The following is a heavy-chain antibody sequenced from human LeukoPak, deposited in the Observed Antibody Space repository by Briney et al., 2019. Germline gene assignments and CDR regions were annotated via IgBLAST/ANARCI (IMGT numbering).Heavy chain of an antibody. J-gene: IGHJ4*02. CDR1: GFTFSSYG. CDR3: AKALEFDY. D-gene: IGHD3-16*02. CDR2: ISYDGSNK. V-gene: IGHV3-30*18. Sequence: GGSLRPSCAASGFTFSSYGMHWVRQAPGKGLEWVAVISYDGSNKYYADSVKGRFTISRDNSKNTLYLQMNSLRAEDTAVYYCAKALEFDYWGQGTLVTVSS.